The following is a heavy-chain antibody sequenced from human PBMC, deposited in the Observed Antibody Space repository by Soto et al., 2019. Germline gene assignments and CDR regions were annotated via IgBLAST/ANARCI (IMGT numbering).Heavy chain of an antibody. D-gene: IGHD3-10*01. CDR3: AKDPSQNYYGSGSYYPGDNWFDP. J-gene: IGHJ5*02. CDR1: GFTFGSYA. Sequence: GGSLRLSCAASGFTFGSYAMSWVRQAPGKGLEWVSAISGSGGSTYYADSVKGRFTISRDNSKNTLYLQMNSLRAEDTAVYYCAKDPSQNYYGSGSYYPGDNWFDPWGQGTLVTSPQ. CDR2: ISGSGGST. V-gene: IGHV3-23*01.